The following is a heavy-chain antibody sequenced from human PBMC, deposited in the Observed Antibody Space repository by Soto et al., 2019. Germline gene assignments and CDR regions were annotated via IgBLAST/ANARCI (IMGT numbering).Heavy chain of an antibody. CDR3: ARAKHYFDFSRNYLDYADS. Sequence: ASVKVSCKASGYAFSGHYIHWMRQAPGQGLERLGWIDPQIGGTNYAEKFRGRISMTSDTSVTTAYLELSSLRSDDSAIYYCARAKHYFDFSRNYLDYADSWDQGTLVTVSS. J-gene: IGHJ4*02. CDR2: IDPQIGGT. V-gene: IGHV1-2*02. CDR1: GYAFSGHY. D-gene: IGHD3-3*01.